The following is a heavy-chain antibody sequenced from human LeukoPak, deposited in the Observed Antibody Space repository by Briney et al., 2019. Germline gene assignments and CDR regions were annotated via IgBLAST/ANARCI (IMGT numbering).Heavy chain of an antibody. CDR2: INPSGGST. CDR1: GYTFTSYY. CDR3: ARELEILGYCSRTSCEYNWFDP. Sequence: ASVKVSCKASGYTFTSYYMHWVRQAPGQGLEWMGIINPSGGSTSYAQKFQGRVTMTRDTSTSTVYMELSSLRSEDTAVYYCARELEILGYCSRTSCEYNWFDPWGQGTLVTVSS. J-gene: IGHJ5*02. V-gene: IGHV1-46*01. D-gene: IGHD2-2*01.